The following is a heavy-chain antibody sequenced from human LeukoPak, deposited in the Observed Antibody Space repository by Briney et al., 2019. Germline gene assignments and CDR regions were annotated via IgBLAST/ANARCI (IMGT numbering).Heavy chain of an antibody. J-gene: IGHJ4*01. CDR1: GYTFSDYG. Sequence: ASVKVSCKASGYTFSDYGVTWVRQAPGQGLERMGWISVSSGTTTYAEDFQGRLTISTDSSTGTAYMEIRSLRPDDTAVYFCTRDVSRGYMDLWGQGSLVTVAS. CDR3: TRDVSRGYMDL. D-gene: IGHD6-25*01. V-gene: IGHV1-18*01. CDR2: ISVSSGTT.